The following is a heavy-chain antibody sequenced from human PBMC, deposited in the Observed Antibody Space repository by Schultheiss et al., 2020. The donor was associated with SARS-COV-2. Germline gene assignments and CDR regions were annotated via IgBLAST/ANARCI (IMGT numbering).Heavy chain of an antibody. V-gene: IGHV4-34*01. D-gene: IGHD1-26*01. J-gene: IGHJ2*01. Sequence: SETLSLTCAVYGGSFSGYYWSWIRQPPGKGLEWIGEINHSGTTNYNPSLESRVTLSIDGSQNQFSLRLSSVTAADTAVYYCARVDIVGATMLWYFDLWGRGTLVTVSS. CDR3: ARVDIVGATMLWYFDL. CDR1: GGSFSGYY. CDR2: INHSGTT.